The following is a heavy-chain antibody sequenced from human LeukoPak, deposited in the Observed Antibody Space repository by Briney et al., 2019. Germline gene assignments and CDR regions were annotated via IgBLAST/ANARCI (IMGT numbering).Heavy chain of an antibody. CDR3: AKVRVVFNWNYAYYFDS. CDR2: ISSSTLKI. D-gene: IGHD1-7*01. V-gene: IGHV3-23*01. Sequence: GGSLRLSCAASGFTFRSYSMSWVRQAPGKGLEWVSAISSSTLKIYYADSVKGRFTISRDNSKNTLYLQMNSVRAEDTAVYYCAKVRVVFNWNYAYYFDSWGQGTLVTVSS. CDR1: GFTFRSYS. J-gene: IGHJ4*02.